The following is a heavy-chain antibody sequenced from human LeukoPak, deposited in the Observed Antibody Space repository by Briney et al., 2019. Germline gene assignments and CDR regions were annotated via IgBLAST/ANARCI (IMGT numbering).Heavy chain of an antibody. V-gene: IGHV4-30-2*01. CDR1: GGSISSGGYS. Sequence: SQTLSLTCAVSGGSISSGGYSWSWIRQPPGKGLEWIGYIYHSGSTYYNPSLKSRVTISVDRSKNQFSLKLSSVTAADTAVYYCAREAGSSGSFDYWGQGTLVTVSS. CDR2: IYHSGST. CDR3: AREAGSSGSFDY. J-gene: IGHJ4*02. D-gene: IGHD6-19*01.